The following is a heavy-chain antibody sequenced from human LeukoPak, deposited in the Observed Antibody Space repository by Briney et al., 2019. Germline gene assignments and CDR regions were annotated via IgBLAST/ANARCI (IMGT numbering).Heavy chain of an antibody. V-gene: IGHV1-69*13. Sequence: ASVKVSCKASGGTFSSYAISWVRQAPGQGLEWMGGIIPIFGTANYAQKFQGRVTITADESTSTAYMELRSLRSDDTAVYYCARDGHTAMALSYYYYGMDVWGQGTTVTVSS. CDR1: GGTFSSYA. CDR2: IIPIFGTA. J-gene: IGHJ6*02. D-gene: IGHD5-18*01. CDR3: ARDGHTAMALSYYYYGMDV.